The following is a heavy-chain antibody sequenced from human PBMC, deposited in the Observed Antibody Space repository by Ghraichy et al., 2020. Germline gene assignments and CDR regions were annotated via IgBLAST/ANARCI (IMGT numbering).Heavy chain of an antibody. Sequence: GGSLRLSCTASGFTFSTYAMTWVRQAPGKGLEWVSTISGNGANTFYADSLRGRLTISRDNSKSTLYLQMNSLRADDTAIYYCVKDGSARDGYTYTWFDPWGQGTLVTVSS. CDR3: VKDGSARDGYTYTWFDP. CDR2: ISGNGANT. V-gene: IGHV3-23*01. J-gene: IGHJ5*02. D-gene: IGHD3-16*01. CDR1: GFTFSTYA.